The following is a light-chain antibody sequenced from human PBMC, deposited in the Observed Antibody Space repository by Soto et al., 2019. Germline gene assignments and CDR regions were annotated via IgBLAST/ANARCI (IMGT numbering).Light chain of an antibody. J-gene: IGKJ1*01. Sequence: DTVLTQAPGTLSLSLRESTSLSCSSSQSVGSKSLAWYQQKSGQAPRLVVYGASSRATGIPDRFSGSGSGTDFTLTISSLQPEDFATYYCQQSYSLPRTFGQGTEVDIK. V-gene: IGKV3-20*01. CDR1: QSVGSKS. CDR3: QQSYSLPRT. CDR2: GAS.